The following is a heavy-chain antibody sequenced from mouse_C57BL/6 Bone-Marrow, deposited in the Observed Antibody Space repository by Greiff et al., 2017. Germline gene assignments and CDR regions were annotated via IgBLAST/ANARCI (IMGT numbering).Heavy chain of an antibody. J-gene: IGHJ3*01. CDR2: IDPSDSYT. CDR3: ARPAYYSNYGVFFAD. CDR1: GYTFTSYW. V-gene: IGHV1-69*01. Sequence: QVQLQQPGAELVMPGASVKLSCKASGYTFTSYWMHWVKQRPGQGLEWIGEIDPSDSYTNYNQKFKGKSTLTVDKSSSTAYVQLSSLTSEDSAVYYCARPAYYSNYGVFFADWGQGTLVTVSA. D-gene: IGHD2-5*01.